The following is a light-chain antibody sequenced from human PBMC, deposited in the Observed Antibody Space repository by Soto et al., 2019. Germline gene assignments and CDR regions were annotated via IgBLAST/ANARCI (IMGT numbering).Light chain of an antibody. Sequence: EIVMTQSPTTLSVSPGERATLSCRASQSVGRTLAWYQQKPGQAPRLLIYGASTRATGIPARFSGSGSGTEFTLTISSLQSEDFAVYYCQQYYVWPPVTFGGGTKVDIK. CDR2: GAS. V-gene: IGKV3-15*01. CDR1: QSVGRT. CDR3: QQYYVWPPVT. J-gene: IGKJ4*01.